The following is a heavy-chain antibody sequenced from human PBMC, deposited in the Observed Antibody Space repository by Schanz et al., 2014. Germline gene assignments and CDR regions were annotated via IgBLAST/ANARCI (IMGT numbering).Heavy chain of an antibody. V-gene: IGHV3-23*01. CDR1: GFSLDIFA. CDR3: AKDGPGGSGSYSADGGMDV. CDR2: ILGLASTT. Sequence: EVHLLESGGGLVEPGGSLRLSCATSGFSLDIFAVSWVRQAPGKGLEWVSAILGLASTTYYTDSVKGRFTISRDNSKSTLYLQMNSLRAEDTAVYYCAKDGPGGSGSYSADGGMDVWGQGTTVTVSS. J-gene: IGHJ6*02. D-gene: IGHD3-10*01.